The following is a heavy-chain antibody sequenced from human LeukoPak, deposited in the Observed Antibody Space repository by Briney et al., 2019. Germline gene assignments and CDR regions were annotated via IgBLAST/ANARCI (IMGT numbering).Heavy chain of an antibody. CDR2: INPNTGDT. CDR1: GYTFIGYY. V-gene: IGHV1-2*02. Sequence: ASVKVSCKASGYTFIGYYIHWVRQAPGQGLEWMGWINPNTGDTKYVHTFQGRVTMTRDTSISTAYMEVSSLKSDDTAVYSCARDPSMSRVVNFDYWGQGTLVTVSS. CDR3: ARDPSMSRVVNFDY. D-gene: IGHD2-15*01. J-gene: IGHJ4*02.